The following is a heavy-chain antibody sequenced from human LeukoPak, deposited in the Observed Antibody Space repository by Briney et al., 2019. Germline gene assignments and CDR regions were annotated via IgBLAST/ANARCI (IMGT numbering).Heavy chain of an antibody. D-gene: IGHD6-19*01. Sequence: SETLSLTCTVSGGSISSYYWSWIRQPAGKGLEWIGRIYTSGSTNYNPSLKSRVTMSVDTSKNQFSLKLSSVTAADTAVYYCARDIAVAGTSYFDYWAREPWSPSPQ. V-gene: IGHV4-4*07. CDR3: ARDIAVAGTSYFDY. J-gene: IGHJ4*02. CDR1: GGSISSYY. CDR2: IYTSGST.